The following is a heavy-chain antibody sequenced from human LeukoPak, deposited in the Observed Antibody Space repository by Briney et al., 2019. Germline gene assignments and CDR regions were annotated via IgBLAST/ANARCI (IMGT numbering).Heavy chain of an antibody. CDR2: ISGSGGST. V-gene: IGHV3-23*01. Sequence: GGSLRLSCAASGFTFSSYAMSWVRQAPGKGLEWVSAISGSGGSTYYADSVKGRFTISRDNSKNTLYLQMDSLRAEDTAVYYCAKQSDYDILTGYYITPRWFDPWGQGTLVTVSS. D-gene: IGHD3-9*01. CDR1: GFTFSSYA. J-gene: IGHJ5*02. CDR3: AKQSDYDILTGYYITPRWFDP.